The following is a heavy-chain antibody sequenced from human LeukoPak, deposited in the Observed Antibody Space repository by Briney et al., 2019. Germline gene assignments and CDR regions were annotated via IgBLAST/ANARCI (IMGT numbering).Heavy chain of an antibody. CDR3: ATNYSGNLYYFDY. Sequence: GAPVKVSCKASGYTFTGYYMHWVRQAPGQGLEWMGWINPNSGGTNYAQKFQGRVTMTRDTSISTAYMELSRLRSDDTAVYYCATNYSGNLYYFDYWGQGTLVTVSS. J-gene: IGHJ4*02. CDR1: GYTFTGYY. CDR2: INPNSGGT. V-gene: IGHV1-2*02. D-gene: IGHD4-4*01.